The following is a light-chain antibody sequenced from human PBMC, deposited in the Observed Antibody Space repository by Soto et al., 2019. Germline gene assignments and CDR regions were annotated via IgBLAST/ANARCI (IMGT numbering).Light chain of an antibody. V-gene: IGLV2-14*01. CDR2: DVS. CDR3: SSYTSSSTLLDV. J-gene: IGLJ1*01. Sequence: QSVLTQPASVSGSPGQSITISCTGTSSDVGGYNYVSWYQQHPGKAPKLMIYDVSNRPSGVSNRFSGSKSGNTASLTISGLQAEDEADYCSSYTSSSTLLDVFGTGTKLTVL. CDR1: SSDVGGYNY.